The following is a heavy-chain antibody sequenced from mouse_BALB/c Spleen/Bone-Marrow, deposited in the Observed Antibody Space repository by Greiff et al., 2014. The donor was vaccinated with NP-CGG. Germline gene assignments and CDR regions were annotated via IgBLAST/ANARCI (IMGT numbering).Heavy chain of an antibody. CDR2: ISSGGDYT. J-gene: IGHJ3*01. Sequence: VQLQQPGGDLVKSGGSLKLSCAASGFTFSTYGMSWVRQTPDKRLEWVATISSGGDYTYYPDSVKGRFTISRDNAKNTLYLQMSSLKSEDTAMYYCASQTGTWFAYWGQGTLVTVSA. CDR3: ASQTGTWFAY. CDR1: GFTFSTYG. V-gene: IGHV5-6*01. D-gene: IGHD4-1*01.